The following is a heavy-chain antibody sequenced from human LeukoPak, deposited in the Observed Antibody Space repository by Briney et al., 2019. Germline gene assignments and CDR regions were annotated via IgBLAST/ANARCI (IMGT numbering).Heavy chain of an antibody. CDR3: ARVGNYYDSSGYYLSFDY. V-gene: IGHV3-7*03. Sequence: GGSLRLSCAASGSTFSSYWMSWVRQAPGKGLEWVANIKQDGSEKYYVDSVKGRFTISRDNAKNSLYLQMNSLRAEDTAVYYCARVGNYYDSSGYYLSFDYWGQGTLVTVSS. D-gene: IGHD3-22*01. CDR1: GSTFSSYW. CDR2: IKQDGSEK. J-gene: IGHJ4*02.